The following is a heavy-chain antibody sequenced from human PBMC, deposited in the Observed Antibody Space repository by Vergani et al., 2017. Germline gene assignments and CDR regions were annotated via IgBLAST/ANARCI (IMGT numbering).Heavy chain of an antibody. CDR1: GGSISSYY. CDR3: AREALWEQQGFDD. J-gene: IGHJ4*02. CDR2: IYYSGST. Sequence: QVQLQESGPGLVKPSETLSLTCTVSGGSISSYYWSWSRQPPGKGREWIGNIYYSGSTNYNPSLKSRVTISVDTSKNQFSRKLSAVTAADTAVYCDAREALWEQQGFDDWGQGTLVTVSS. V-gene: IGHV4-59*01. D-gene: IGHD1-26*01.